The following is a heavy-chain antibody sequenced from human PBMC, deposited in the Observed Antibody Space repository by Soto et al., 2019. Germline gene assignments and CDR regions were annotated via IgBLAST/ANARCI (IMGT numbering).Heavy chain of an antibody. CDR2: IWYDGSNK. V-gene: IGHV3-33*01. Sequence: QVQLVESGGGVVQPGRSLRLSCAASGFTFSSYGMHWVRQAPGKGLEWVAVIWYDGSNKYYADSVKGRFTISRDNSKNTLYLQMNSPRAEDTAVYYRARNGDYYDVSGYYYGTVDYWGQGTLVTVSS. J-gene: IGHJ4*02. CDR1: GFTFSSYG. CDR3: ARNGDYYDVSGYYYGTVDY. D-gene: IGHD3-22*01.